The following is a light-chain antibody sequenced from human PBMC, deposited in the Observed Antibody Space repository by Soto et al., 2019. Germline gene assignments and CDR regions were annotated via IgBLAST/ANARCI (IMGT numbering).Light chain of an antibody. CDR1: SSNIGSNY. Sequence: QSVVTQPPSVSATPGQRVTISCSGSSSNIGSNYVYWYQHLPGAAPKLLIYRTYQRPSEVPDRFSGSKSGASASLAISGLRSDDEADYYCAVWDASLSAMVFGGGTQLTVL. CDR3: AVWDASLSAMV. V-gene: IGLV1-47*01. J-gene: IGLJ2*01. CDR2: RTY.